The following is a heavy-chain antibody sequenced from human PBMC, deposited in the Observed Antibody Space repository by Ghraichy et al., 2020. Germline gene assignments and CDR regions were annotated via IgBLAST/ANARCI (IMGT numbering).Heavy chain of an antibody. CDR2: IYSGGST. CDR3: ASPGQPASPDVLSIAAAGTDLSHYYYGMDV. V-gene: IGHV3-53*01. CDR1: GFTVSSNY. D-gene: IGHD6-13*01. Sequence: GGSLRLSCAASGFTVSSNYMSWVRQAPGKGLEWVSVIYSGGSTYYADSVKGRFTISRDNSKNTLYLQMNSLRAEDTAVYYCASPGQPASPDVLSIAAAGTDLSHYYYGMDVWGQGTTVTVSS. J-gene: IGHJ6*02.